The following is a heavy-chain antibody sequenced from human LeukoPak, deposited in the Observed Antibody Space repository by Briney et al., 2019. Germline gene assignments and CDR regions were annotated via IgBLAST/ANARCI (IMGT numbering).Heavy chain of an antibody. CDR1: GGSISSGGYY. V-gene: IGHV4-61*08. D-gene: IGHD3-9*01. CDR3: ARSPSYYDILTGYYQGAFDI. CDR2: IYYSGST. Sequence: PSQTLSLTCTVSGGSISSGGYYWSWIRQPPGKGLEWIGYIYYSGSTNYNPSLKSRVTTSVDTSKSQFSLKLSSVTAADTAVYYCARSPSYYDILTGYYQGAFDIWGQGTMVTVSS. J-gene: IGHJ3*02.